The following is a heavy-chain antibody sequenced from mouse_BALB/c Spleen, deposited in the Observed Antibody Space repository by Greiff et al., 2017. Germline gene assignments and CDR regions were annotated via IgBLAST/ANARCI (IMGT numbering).Heavy chain of an antibody. J-gene: IGHJ2*01. V-gene: IGHV14-4*02. D-gene: IGHD3-3*01. CDR2: IDPENGDT. CDR1: GFTIKDYY. Sequence: VQLKESGAELVRSGASVKLSCTASGFTIKDYYMHWVKQRPEQGLEWIGWIDPENGDTEYAPKFQGKATMTADTSSNTAYLEHSSLTSEDTAVYYCNERAYWGQGTTLTVSS. CDR3: NERAY.